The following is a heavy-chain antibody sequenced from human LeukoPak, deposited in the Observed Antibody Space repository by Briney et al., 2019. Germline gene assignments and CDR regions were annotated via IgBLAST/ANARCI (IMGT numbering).Heavy chain of an antibody. V-gene: IGHV3-48*04. CDR2: ISSSSSTI. Sequence: GRSLRLSCAASGFTFSSYGMHWVRQAPGKGLEWVSYISSSSSTIYYADSVKGRFTISRDNAKNSLYLQMNSLRAEDTAVYYCARISYFDTLLSYYYYGMDVWGQGTTVTVSS. CDR1: GFTFSSYG. J-gene: IGHJ6*02. CDR3: ARISYFDTLLSYYYYGMDV. D-gene: IGHD3-9*01.